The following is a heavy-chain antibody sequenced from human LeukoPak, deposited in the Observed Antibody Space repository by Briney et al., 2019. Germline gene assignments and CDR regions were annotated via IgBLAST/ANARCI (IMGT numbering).Heavy chain of an antibody. V-gene: IGHV1-69*01. CDR1: GGTFSSYA. CDR3: ARVAGDYDSGYYYMDV. CDR2: IIPIFGTA. D-gene: IGHD3-16*01. J-gene: IGHJ6*03. Sequence: SVKVSCKASGGTFSSYAISWVRQAPGQGLEWMGGIIPIFGTANYAQKFQGRVTITADESTSTAYMELSSLRSEDTAVYYCARVAGDYDSGYYYMDVWGKGTTVTVSS.